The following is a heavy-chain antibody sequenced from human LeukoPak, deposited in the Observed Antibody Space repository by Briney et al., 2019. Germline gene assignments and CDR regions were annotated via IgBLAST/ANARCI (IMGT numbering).Heavy chain of an antibody. CDR2: IYYSGST. D-gene: IGHD2-15*01. CDR1: GDSISSGAHF. J-gene: IGHJ4*02. CDR3: ARDNRQQVVFEY. Sequence: SETLSLTCTVSGDSISSGAHFWSWIRQHPGKGLEWIGYIYYSGSTHYNPSLKSRVTISVDTSKNQFSLKLLSVTAADTAVYYCARDNRQQVVFEYWGQGTLVTVSS. V-gene: IGHV4-31*03.